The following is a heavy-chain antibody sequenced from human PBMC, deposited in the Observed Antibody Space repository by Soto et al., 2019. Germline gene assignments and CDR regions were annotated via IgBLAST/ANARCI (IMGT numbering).Heavy chain of an antibody. J-gene: IGHJ4*02. V-gene: IGHV4-34*01. D-gene: IGHD1-7*01. CDR1: GGTFSGYY. CDR3: ARGRNLPKLAPDY. Sequence: QVQLQQWGAGLLKPSETLSLTCAVYGGTFSGYYWSWIRQRPGKGLEWIGEINNSGSNNYNPSLKSRVTISVDTSKNQFSLKLSSVTAADTAVYYCARGRNLPKLAPDYWGQGTLVTVSS. CDR2: INNSGSN.